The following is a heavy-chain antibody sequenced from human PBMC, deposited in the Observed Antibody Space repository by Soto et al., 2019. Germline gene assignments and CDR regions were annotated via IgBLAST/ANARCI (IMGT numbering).Heavy chain of an antibody. CDR1: GFTFSNAW. Sequence: PGGSLRLSCAASGFTFSNAWMSWVRQAPGKGLEWVGRIKSKTDGGTTDYAAPVKGRFTISRDDSKNTLYLQMNSLKTEDTAVYYCTTVFSPGYYYYGMDVWGQGTTVTVSS. CDR3: TTVFSPGYYYYGMDV. CDR2: IKSKTDGGTT. J-gene: IGHJ6*02. V-gene: IGHV3-15*01.